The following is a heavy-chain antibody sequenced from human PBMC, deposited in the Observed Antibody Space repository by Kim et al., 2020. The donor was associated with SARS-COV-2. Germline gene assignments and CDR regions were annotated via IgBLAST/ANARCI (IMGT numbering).Heavy chain of an antibody. CDR2: INPHSGVT. CDR3: ARDRWRRGSGAFDI. V-gene: IGHV1-2*02. Sequence: ASVKVSCKASGYGFPGYYIHWVRQAPGQGLEWMGWINPHSGVTNYAQNFQGRVTMTRDTSITTAYMELSSLRSDDTAVYFCARDRWRRGSGAFDILGQGT. D-gene: IGHD3-16*01. J-gene: IGHJ3*02. CDR1: GYGFPGYY.